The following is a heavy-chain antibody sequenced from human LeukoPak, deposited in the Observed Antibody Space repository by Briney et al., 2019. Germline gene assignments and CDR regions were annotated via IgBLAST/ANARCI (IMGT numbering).Heavy chain of an antibody. V-gene: IGHV3-30*04. CDR2: VSYDGSNK. J-gene: IGHJ6*04. CDR1: GFTFSIYA. D-gene: IGHD3-16*02. Sequence: GGSLRLSCAASGFTFSIYAMHWVRQAPGKGLEWVAVVSYDGSNKYYANSVKGRFTISRDKSKNTLYLQMNSLRAEDTAVYYCVRSSYLVGYYCRMDVWGKGTTVTVSS. CDR3: VRSSYLVGYYCRMDV.